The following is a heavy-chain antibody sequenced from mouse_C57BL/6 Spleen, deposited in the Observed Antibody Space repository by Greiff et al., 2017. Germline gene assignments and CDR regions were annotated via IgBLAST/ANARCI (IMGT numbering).Heavy chain of an antibody. CDR2: ISPGDGDT. D-gene: IGHD1-1*01. Sequence: QVQLQQSGPELVKPGASVKISCKASGYAFSSSWMNWVKKRPGKGLEWIGRISPGDGDTNYNGKFKGKATLTAEKSSSTAYMQLSSLTSEDSAVYFCARSVTTVVADYWGQGTTLTVSS. J-gene: IGHJ2*01. CDR1: GYAFSSSW. V-gene: IGHV1-82*01. CDR3: ARSVTTVVADY.